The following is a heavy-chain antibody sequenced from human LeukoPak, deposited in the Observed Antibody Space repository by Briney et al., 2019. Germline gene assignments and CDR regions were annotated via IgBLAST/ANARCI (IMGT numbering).Heavy chain of an antibody. J-gene: IGHJ3*02. CDR3: ASLPAGYSSGWFAFDI. V-gene: IGHV4-34*01. Sequence: PSETLSLTCAVYGGSFSGYYWSWIRQPPGKGLEWIGEINHSGSTNYNPSLKSRVTISVDTSKNQFSLKLSSVTAADTAVYYCASLPAGYSSGWFAFDIWGQGTMVTVSS. CDR1: GGSFSGYY. CDR2: INHSGST. D-gene: IGHD6-19*01.